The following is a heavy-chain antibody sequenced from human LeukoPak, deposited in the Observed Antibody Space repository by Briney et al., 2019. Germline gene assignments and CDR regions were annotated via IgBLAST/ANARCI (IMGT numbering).Heavy chain of an antibody. CDR2: ISWNSASV. J-gene: IGHJ4*02. CDR3: ANAYGYSSSWYDY. Sequence: GGSLRLSCEASGFTFDDYGMHWVRQAPGKGLEWVSTISWNSASVGYVDSVKGRFTISRDNAKKTLYLQMNSLRPEDTALYYCANAYGYSSSWYDYWGQGTLVTVSS. D-gene: IGHD6-13*01. V-gene: IGHV3-9*01. CDR1: GFTFDDYG.